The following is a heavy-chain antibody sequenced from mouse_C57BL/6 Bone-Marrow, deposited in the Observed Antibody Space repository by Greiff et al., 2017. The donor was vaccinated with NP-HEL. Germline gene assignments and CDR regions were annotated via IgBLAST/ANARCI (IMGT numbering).Heavy chain of an antibody. D-gene: IGHD1-1*01. CDR3: ARVGYGSSYAYFDY. V-gene: IGHV1-64*01. Sequence: QVQLKQPGAELVKPGASVKLSCKASGYTFTSYWMHWVKQRPGQGLEWIGMIHPNSGSTNYNEKFKSKATLTADKSSSTAYMQLSSLTSEDSAVYYCARVGYGSSYAYFDYWGQGTTLTVSS. J-gene: IGHJ2*01. CDR2: IHPNSGST. CDR1: GYTFTSYW.